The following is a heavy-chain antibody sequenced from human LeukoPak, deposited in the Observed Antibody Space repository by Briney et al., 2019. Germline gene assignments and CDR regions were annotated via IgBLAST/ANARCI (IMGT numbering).Heavy chain of an antibody. CDR3: ARETSEDIVVVPAAHNTHYFDY. Sequence: ASVKVSCKASGYTFTSDYMHWVRQAPGQGLEWMGIINPSGGSTSYAQRFQGRVTMTRDTSTSTVYMELSSLRSEDTAVYYCARETSEDIVVVPAAHNTHYFDYWGQGTLVTVSS. J-gene: IGHJ4*02. V-gene: IGHV1-46*01. D-gene: IGHD2-2*01. CDR1: GYTFTSDY. CDR2: INPSGGST.